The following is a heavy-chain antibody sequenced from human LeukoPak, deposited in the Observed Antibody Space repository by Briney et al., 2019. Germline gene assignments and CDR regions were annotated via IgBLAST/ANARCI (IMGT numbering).Heavy chain of an antibody. CDR3: ARVRSLQPPHLKQWLAPNSPLSHYGMDV. CDR2: TYYRSKWYN. J-gene: IGHJ6*02. V-gene: IGHV6-1*01. CDR1: GDSVSSNSAA. Sequence: SQTLSLTCAISGDSVSSNSAAWNWIRQSPSRGLEWLGRTYYRSKWYNDYAVSVKSRITINPDTSKNQFSLQLNSVTPEDTAVYYCARVRSLQPPHLKQWLAPNSPLSHYGMDVWGQGTTVTVSS. D-gene: IGHD6-19*01.